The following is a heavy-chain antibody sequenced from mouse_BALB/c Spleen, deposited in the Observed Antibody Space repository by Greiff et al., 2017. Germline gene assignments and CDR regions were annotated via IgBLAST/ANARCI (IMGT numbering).Heavy chain of an antibody. CDR1: GFTFSSYA. D-gene: IGHD2-2*01. CDR3: ARAGGYYGYLYAMDY. V-gene: IGHV5-9-4*01. J-gene: IGHJ4*01. Sequence: LVESGGGLVKPGGSLKLSCAASGFTFSSYAMSWVRQSPEKRLEWVAEISSGGSYTYYPDTVTGRFTISRDNAKNTLYLEMSSLRSEDTAMYYCARAGGYYGYLYAMDYWGQGTSVTVSS. CDR2: ISSGGSYT.